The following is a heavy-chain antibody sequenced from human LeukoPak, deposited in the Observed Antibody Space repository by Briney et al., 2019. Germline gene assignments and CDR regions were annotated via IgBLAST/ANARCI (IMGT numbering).Heavy chain of an antibody. CDR2: VNSDGTGT. CDR1: GFTFSSYW. J-gene: IGHJ6*03. Sequence: GGSLRLSCAASGFTFSSYWMHWVRQAPGKGLVWVSRVNSDGTGTTYADSVEGRFTISRDNAKNTVYLQMNSLRADDTAIYYCIRTLIVDTSPYMDVWGKGTTVTVSS. D-gene: IGHD5-12*01. V-gene: IGHV3-74*01. CDR3: IRTLIVDTSPYMDV.